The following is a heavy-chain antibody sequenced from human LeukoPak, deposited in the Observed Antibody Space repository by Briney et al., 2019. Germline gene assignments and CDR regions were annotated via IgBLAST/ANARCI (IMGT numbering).Heavy chain of an antibody. CDR2: IYYSGST. V-gene: IGHV4-30-4*01. D-gene: IGHD6-19*01. Sequence: SETLSLTCTVSGRSISSGDYYWSRIRQPPGKGLEWIGYIYYSGSTYYNPCLKSRVTISVDTSKNQFSLKLSSVTAADTAVYYCARVASGWSFDYWGQGTLVTVSS. CDR3: ARVASGWSFDY. J-gene: IGHJ4*02. CDR1: GRSISSGDYY.